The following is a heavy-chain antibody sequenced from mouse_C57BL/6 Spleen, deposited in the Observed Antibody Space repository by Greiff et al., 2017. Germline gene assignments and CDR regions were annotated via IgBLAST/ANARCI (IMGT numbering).Heavy chain of an antibody. J-gene: IGHJ4*01. Sequence: EVQLVESGGGLVKPGGSLKLSFAASGFTFSDYGMHWVRQAPEKGLEWVAYISSGSSTIYYADTVKGRFTISRDNAKNTLFLQLTSLRSEDTAMYDCARRGVYDYVGYAMDYWGQGTSVTVSS. D-gene: IGHD2-4*01. CDR3: ARRGVYDYVGYAMDY. CDR2: ISSGSSTI. CDR1: GFTFSDYG. V-gene: IGHV5-17*01.